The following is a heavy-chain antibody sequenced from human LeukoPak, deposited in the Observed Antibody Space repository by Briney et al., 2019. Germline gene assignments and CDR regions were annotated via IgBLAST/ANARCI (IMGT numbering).Heavy chain of an antibody. V-gene: IGHV4-34*01. D-gene: IGHD5-12*01. CDR3: ARGVSGYDWIYYYYYMDV. CDR1: GGSFSGYY. Sequence: SETLSLTCAVYGGSFSGYYWSWIRQPPGKGLEWIGEINHSGSTNYNPSLKSRVTISVDTSKNQFSLKLSSVTPEDTAVYYCARGVSGYDWIYYYYYMDVWGKGTTVTISS. CDR2: INHSGST. J-gene: IGHJ6*03.